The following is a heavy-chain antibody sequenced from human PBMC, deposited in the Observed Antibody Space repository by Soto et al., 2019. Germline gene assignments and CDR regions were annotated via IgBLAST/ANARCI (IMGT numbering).Heavy chain of an antibody. V-gene: IGHV4-59*11. J-gene: IGHJ3*02. D-gene: IGHD2-21*01. CDR2: VYYSGAT. CDR1: GGSLTDHY. Sequence: QVQLQESGPGLVKLSETLSLTCTVAGGSLTDHYWNWFRQSPGRGLQWIGYVYYSGATSYNPSLTSRVTMTVDTSKNQFSLKLRSVTAADTAVYFCARGNDWKSSTFDIWGQGTMVSVSS. CDR3: ARGNDWKSSTFDI.